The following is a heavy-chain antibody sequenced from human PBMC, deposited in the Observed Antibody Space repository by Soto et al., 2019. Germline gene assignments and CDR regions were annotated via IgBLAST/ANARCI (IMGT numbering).Heavy chain of an antibody. J-gene: IGHJ6*02. CDR3: AQSRRLSGYEYYYYCCAMDV. Sequence: QITLKESGPTLVKPTQTLTLTCTFSGFSLSTSGVGVGWIRQPPGKALEWLALIYWDDDKRYSPSLKSRLTITKDTFNLKLVLTMTNMTPVDYAAYYCAQSRRLSGYEYYYYCCAMDVGGQGTTVTVSS. CDR2: IYWDDDK. D-gene: IGHD5-12*01. CDR1: GFSLSTSGVG. V-gene: IGHV2-5*02.